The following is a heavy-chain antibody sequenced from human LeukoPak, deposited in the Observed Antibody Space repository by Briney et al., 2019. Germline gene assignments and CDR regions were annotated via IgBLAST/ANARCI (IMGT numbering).Heavy chain of an antibody. V-gene: IGHV3-21*01. CDR2: ISSSSSYI. CDR3: ARDAYGSGYYYYGMDV. CDR1: GFTFSSYS. D-gene: IGHD3-10*01. J-gene: IGHJ6*02. Sequence: GGSLRLSCAASGFTFSSYSMNWVRQAPGKGLEWVSSISSSSSYIYYADSVKDRFTISRDNAKNSLYLQMNSLRAEDTAVYYCARDAYGSGYYYYGMDVWGQGTTVTVSS.